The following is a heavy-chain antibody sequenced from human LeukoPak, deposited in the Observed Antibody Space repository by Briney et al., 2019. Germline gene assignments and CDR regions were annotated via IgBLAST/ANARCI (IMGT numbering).Heavy chain of an antibody. V-gene: IGHV3-7*01. CDR3: ARQSFHTTELGSHDAFDI. D-gene: IGHD3-16*01. CDR1: GFTFSSYW. CDR2: IKQDGSEK. Sequence: GGSLRLSCAASGFTFSSYWMSWVRQAPGKGLEWVANIKQDGSEKYYVDSVKGRFTISRDNAKNSLYLQMNSLRADDTAVYYCARQSFHTTELGSHDAFDIWGQGTMVIVSS. J-gene: IGHJ3*02.